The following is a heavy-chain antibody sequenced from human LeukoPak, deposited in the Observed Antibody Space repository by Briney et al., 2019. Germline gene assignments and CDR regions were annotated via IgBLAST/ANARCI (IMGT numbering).Heavy chain of an antibody. CDR3: ARSHLTGITPYYYYGMDV. CDR1: GFTFSSYT. Sequence: GGSLRLSCAAYGFTFSSYTMNWVRQAPGKGLEWVSSISRSSSYIYYADSVKGRFTISRDNAKNSLYLQMDSLRAEDTAVYYCARSHLTGITPYYYYGMDVWGQGTTVTVSS. V-gene: IGHV3-21*01. J-gene: IGHJ6*02. CDR2: ISRSSSYI. D-gene: IGHD1-7*01.